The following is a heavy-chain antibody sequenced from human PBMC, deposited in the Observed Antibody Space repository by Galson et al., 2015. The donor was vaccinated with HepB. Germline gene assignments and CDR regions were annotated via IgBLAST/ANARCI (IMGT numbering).Heavy chain of an antibody. J-gene: IGHJ2*01. CDR2: INPNSGGT. Sequence: SVKVSCKASGYTFTGYYMHWVRQAPGQGLEWMGWINPNSGGTNYAQKFQGRVTMTRDTSISTAYMELSRLRSDDTAVYYCARVVIAVAGMADKGGDWYFDLWGRGTLVTVSS. V-gene: IGHV1-2*02. CDR1: GYTFTGYY. D-gene: IGHD6-19*01. CDR3: ARVVIAVAGMADKGGDWYFDL.